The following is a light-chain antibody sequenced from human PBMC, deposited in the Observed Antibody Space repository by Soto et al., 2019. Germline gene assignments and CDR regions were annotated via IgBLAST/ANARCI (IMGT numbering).Light chain of an antibody. CDR1: QSISSW. J-gene: IGKJ5*01. V-gene: IGKV1-5*03. Sequence: DIPMTQSPSTLSASVGDRVTITCRASQSISSWLAWYQQKPGKAPNLLIYKASSLASGVPSRFSGSGSGTEFTLTISSLQPDDFATYYCQQYNSYSPITFGQGTRLEIK. CDR2: KAS. CDR3: QQYNSYSPIT.